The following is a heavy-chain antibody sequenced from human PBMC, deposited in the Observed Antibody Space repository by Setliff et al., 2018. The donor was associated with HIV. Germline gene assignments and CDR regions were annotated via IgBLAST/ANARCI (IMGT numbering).Heavy chain of an antibody. Sequence: SETLSLTCGVSGDSIRSNYWWGWIRQSPGKGLEWIGYIYYIGGTNYNPSLKSRVTISIDTSKSQFSLKLTSVSAADTAIYYCARVPYPADYYMDVWGKGTTVTVSS. V-gene: IGHV4-59*01. CDR2: IYYIGGT. CDR3: ARVPYPADYYMDV. D-gene: IGHD6-19*01. J-gene: IGHJ6*03. CDR1: GDSIRSNY.